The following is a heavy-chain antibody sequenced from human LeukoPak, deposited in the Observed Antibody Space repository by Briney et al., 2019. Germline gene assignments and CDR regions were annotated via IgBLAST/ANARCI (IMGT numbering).Heavy chain of an antibody. V-gene: IGHV4-31*03. CDR3: ARDHYDSSGYPLWFDP. CDR2: IYYNGST. J-gene: IGHJ5*02. Sequence: SQTLSLTCTVSGGSISSGGYYWSWIRQHPGKGLEWIGYIYYNGSTYYNPSLKSRVTISVDTSKNQFSLKLSSVTAADTAVYYCARDHYDSSGYPLWFDPWGQGTLVTVSS. D-gene: IGHD3-22*01. CDR1: GGSISSGGYY.